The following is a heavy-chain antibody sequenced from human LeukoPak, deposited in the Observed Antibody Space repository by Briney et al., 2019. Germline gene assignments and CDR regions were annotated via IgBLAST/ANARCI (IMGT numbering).Heavy chain of an antibody. CDR2: IIPIFGTA. J-gene: IGHJ4*02. Sequence: SVKVSCKASGGTFSSYAISWVRQAPGQGLEWMGRIIPIFGTANYAQKFQGRVTITTDESTSTAYMKLSSLRSEDTAVYYCAREGLALGYGGPFDYWGQGTLVTVSS. CDR3: AREGLALGYGGPFDY. D-gene: IGHD5-12*01. CDR1: GGTFSSYA. V-gene: IGHV1-69*05.